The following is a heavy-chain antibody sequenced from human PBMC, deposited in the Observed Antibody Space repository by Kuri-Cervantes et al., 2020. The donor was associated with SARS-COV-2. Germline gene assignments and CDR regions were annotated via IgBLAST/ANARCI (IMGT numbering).Heavy chain of an antibody. D-gene: IGHD3-3*01. CDR1: GFTFSSYA. J-gene: IGHJ4*02. CDR3: AREAYYDFWSGYHTRTDYFDY. V-gene: IGHV3-30-3*01. CDR2: ISYDGSSK. Sequence: GESLKISCGASGFTFSSYAMHWVRQAPGKGLEWVAVISYDGSSKYYADSVKGRFTISRDNSKNTLYLQMNSLRAEDTAVYYCAREAYYDFWSGYHTRTDYFDYWGQGTLVTVSS.